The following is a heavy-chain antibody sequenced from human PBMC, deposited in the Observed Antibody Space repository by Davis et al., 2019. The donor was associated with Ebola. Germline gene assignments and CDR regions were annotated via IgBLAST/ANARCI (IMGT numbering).Heavy chain of an antibody. CDR1: GYTFNSHG. V-gene: IGHV1-18*01. CDR3: ARGRNGGWDFDY. CDR2: ISAYNGHT. J-gene: IGHJ4*03. Sequence: ASVKVSCKASGYTFNSHGISWVRQAPGQGLEWMAWISAYNGHTNYAQKFQGRLTLTTDTSTSTVYMELRSLTSDDTAEYYCARGRNGGWDFDYWGHGTTVTVSS. D-gene: IGHD6-19*01.